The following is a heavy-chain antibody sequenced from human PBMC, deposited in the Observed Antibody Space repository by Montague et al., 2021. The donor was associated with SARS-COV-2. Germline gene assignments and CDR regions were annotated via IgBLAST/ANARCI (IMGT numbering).Heavy chain of an antibody. J-gene: IGHJ4*02. CDR3: ARRLYSYGSGTYRV. CDR1: GGSFIGNH. CDR2: INQNGNT. D-gene: IGHD3-10*01. Sequence: SETLSLTCTVPGGSFIGNHWGWIRQPPGKGLEWMGEINQNGNTKYNPSLKSRLTMSLDTSRTHISLQVTSVTAADTAVYFCARRLYSYGSGTYRVWGQGTVVTVS. V-gene: IGHV4-34*01.